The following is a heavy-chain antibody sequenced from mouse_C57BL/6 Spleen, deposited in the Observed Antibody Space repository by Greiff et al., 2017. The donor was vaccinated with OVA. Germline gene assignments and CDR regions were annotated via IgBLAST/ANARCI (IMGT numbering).Heavy chain of an antibody. V-gene: IGHV1-59*01. D-gene: IGHD1-1*01. Sequence: VQLQQPGAELVRPGTSVKLSCKASGYTFTSYWMHWVKQRPGQGLEWIGVIDPSNSYTNYNQKFKGKATVTVDTSSSTAYMQLSSLTSEDSAVYYCGRGGAALLLRAYWGQGTLVTVSA. J-gene: IGHJ3*01. CDR1: GYTFTSYW. CDR2: IDPSNSYT. CDR3: GRGGAALLLRAY.